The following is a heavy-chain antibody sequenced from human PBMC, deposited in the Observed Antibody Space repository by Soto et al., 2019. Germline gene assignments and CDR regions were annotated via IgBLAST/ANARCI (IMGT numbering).Heavy chain of an antibody. D-gene: IGHD3-22*01. J-gene: IGHJ4*02. CDR2: ITSTGGST. CDR3: ARVCGSLYYDGSGLPRVFVQ. CDR1: GFTFSDFA. Sequence: EVQLLESGGGLVQPGGSLRLSCAASGFTFSDFAMSWVRQTPGKGLEWVSGITSTGGSTYSADSVKGRFTISRDNSKDTLYLQMNGLSPGATAVYYCARVCGSLYYDGSGLPRVFVQGGQGTLVTVSS. V-gene: IGHV3-23*01.